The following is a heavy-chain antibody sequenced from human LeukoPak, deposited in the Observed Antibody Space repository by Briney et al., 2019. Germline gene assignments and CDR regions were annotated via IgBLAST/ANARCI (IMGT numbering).Heavy chain of an antibody. CDR2: IYYSGST. CDR3: ARINEWPYYFDY. Sequence: SETLSLTCTVSGGSISSGDYYWSWIRQPPGKGLEWIGYIYYSGSTYYNPSLKSRVTISVDTSKNQFSLKLSSVTAADTAEYYCARINEWPYYFDYWGQGTLVTVSS. V-gene: IGHV4-30-4*01. J-gene: IGHJ4*02. D-gene: IGHD3-3*01. CDR1: GGSISSGDYY.